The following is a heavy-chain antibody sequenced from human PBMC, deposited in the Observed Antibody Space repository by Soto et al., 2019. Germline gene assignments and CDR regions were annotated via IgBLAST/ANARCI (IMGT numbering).Heavy chain of an antibody. CDR2: IYHSGST. CDR3: ARDHPDYYYSSGGEAFAI. V-gene: IGHV4-4*02. CDR1: GGSISSSNW. J-gene: IGHJ3*02. Sequence: QVQLQESGPGLVKPSGTLSLTCAVSGGSISSSNWWSWVRQPPGKGLEWIGEIYHSGSTNYNPSLKRRVPISVDKSKNQFSLKLSAVPAAATAVYYGARDHPDYYYSSGGEAFAIWGQGTMVTVSS. D-gene: IGHD3-22*01.